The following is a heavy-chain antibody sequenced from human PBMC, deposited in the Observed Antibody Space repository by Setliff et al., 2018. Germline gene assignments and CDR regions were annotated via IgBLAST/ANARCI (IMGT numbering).Heavy chain of an antibody. D-gene: IGHD3-22*01. J-gene: IGHJ3*02. V-gene: IGHV1-69*05. CDR2: SIPMFGTP. CDR1: GGTFSYYA. Sequence: SVKVSCKASGGTFSYYAISWVRQAPGQGLEWMGGSIPMFGTPNYAQRFQGRVTITTDESTSTAYMELSSLRSEDTAVYYCARDYYDDGSGYSADAFDIWGQGTMVTVSS. CDR3: ARDYYDDGSGYSADAFDI.